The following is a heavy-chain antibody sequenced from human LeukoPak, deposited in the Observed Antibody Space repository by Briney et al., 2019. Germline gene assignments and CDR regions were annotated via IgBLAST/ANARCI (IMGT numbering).Heavy chain of an antibody. CDR3: ARRYCSGGSCYSDYYYMDV. D-gene: IGHD2-15*01. V-gene: IGHV4-34*01. J-gene: IGHJ6*03. Sequence: SETLSLTCAVYGGSFSGYYWSWIRQPPGKGLEWIGEINHSGSTNYNPSLKSRVTISVDTSKNQFSLELSSVTAADTAVYYCARRYCSGGSCYSDYYYMDVWGKGTTVTVSS. CDR2: INHSGST. CDR1: GGSFSGYY.